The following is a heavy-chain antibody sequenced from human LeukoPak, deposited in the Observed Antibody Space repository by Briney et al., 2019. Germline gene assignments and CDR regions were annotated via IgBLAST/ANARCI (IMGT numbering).Heavy chain of an antibody. Sequence: ASVNVSCTASGYTFTSYAMNWVRQAPGQGLEWMGWINTNTGNPTYAQGFTGRFVFSLDTSVSTAYLQISSLKAEDTAVYYCARVVGCGGDCYSGISDYWGQGTLVTVSS. CDR3: ARVVGCGGDCYSGISDY. CDR2: INTNTGNP. V-gene: IGHV7-4-1*02. J-gene: IGHJ4*02. D-gene: IGHD2-21*02. CDR1: GYTFTSYA.